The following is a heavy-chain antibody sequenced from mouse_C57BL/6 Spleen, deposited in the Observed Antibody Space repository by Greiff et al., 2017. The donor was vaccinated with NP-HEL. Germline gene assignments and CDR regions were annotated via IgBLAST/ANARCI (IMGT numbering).Heavy chain of an antibody. J-gene: IGHJ2*01. Sequence: QVQLQQPGAELVKPGASVKMSCKASGYTFTSYWITWVKQRPGQGLEWIGDIYPGSGSTNYNEKFKSKATLTVDTSSSTAYMQLSSLTSEDSAVYYWARRPYYYGSSVDYWGQGTTLTVSS. CDR2: IYPGSGST. D-gene: IGHD1-1*01. CDR3: ARRPYYYGSSVDY. V-gene: IGHV1-55*01. CDR1: GYTFTSYW.